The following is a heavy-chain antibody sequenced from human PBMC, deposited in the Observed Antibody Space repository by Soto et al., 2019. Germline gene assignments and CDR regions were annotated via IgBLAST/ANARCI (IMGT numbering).Heavy chain of an antibody. CDR1: GGSFSGYY. J-gene: IGHJ3*02. CDR2: INHSGST. V-gene: IGHV4-34*01. D-gene: IGHD7-27*01. CDR3: ARGELGSYAFDI. Sequence: SETLSLTCAVYGGSFSGYYWSWIRQPPGKGLEWIGEINHSGSTNYNPSLKSRVTISVDTSKNRFSLKLSSVTAADTAVYYCARGELGSYAFDIWGQGTMVTVSS.